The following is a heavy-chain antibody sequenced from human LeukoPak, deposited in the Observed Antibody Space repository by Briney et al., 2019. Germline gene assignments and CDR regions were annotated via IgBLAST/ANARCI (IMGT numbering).Heavy chain of an antibody. V-gene: IGHV4-39*01. CDR2: IYYSGST. D-gene: IGHD1-1*01. CDR1: GGSISSSNYY. J-gene: IGHJ5*02. Sequence: SETLSLTCTVSGGSISSSNYYWGWIRQPPGKGLEWIGSIYYSGSTYYNPSLKSRVTISVDTSKNQFSLKLSSVTAADTAVYYCARPVPSRLGWFDLWGQGTLVTVSS. CDR3: ARPVPSRLGWFDL.